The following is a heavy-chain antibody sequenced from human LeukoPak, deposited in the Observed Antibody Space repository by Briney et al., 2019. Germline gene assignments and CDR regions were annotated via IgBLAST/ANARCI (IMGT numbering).Heavy chain of an antibody. D-gene: IGHD3-10*01. CDR3: AGSYYNVFDY. CDR2: IWYDGSNK. Sequence: GRSLSLACAASGFTFSNYCTHWARQAPGKGLEWVALIWYDGSNKYYADSVKGRFTISRDNSKNTLYLQMNSLRAEDTAVYYCAGSYYNVFDYWGHGTLVTVSS. CDR1: GFTFSNYC. V-gene: IGHV3-33*01. J-gene: IGHJ4*01.